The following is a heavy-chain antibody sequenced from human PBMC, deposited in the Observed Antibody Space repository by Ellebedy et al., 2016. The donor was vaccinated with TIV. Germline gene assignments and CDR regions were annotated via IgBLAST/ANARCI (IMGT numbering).Heavy chain of an antibody. CDR3: ARIVEISSGWYGGFDP. D-gene: IGHD6-19*01. V-gene: IGHV2-5*01. Sequence: SGPTLVKPTQTLTLTCTFSGFSLSTTGVGVGWLRQPPGEALECLAFIFCNADKHYSPSLKTRLTISKDTSKNQVVLTMTNMDPVDTATYYCARIVEISSGWYGGFDPWGQGTLVTVSS. J-gene: IGHJ5*02. CDR1: GFSLSTTGVG. CDR2: IFCNADK.